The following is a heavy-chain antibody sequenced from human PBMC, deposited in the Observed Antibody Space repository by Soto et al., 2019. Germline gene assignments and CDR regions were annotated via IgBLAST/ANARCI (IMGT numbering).Heavy chain of an antibody. J-gene: IGHJ4*02. Sequence: EVQLGETGGDLVQPGGSLRLSCAASGFTVSSNYMSWDRQAPGKGLEWVSVIYSGGETYYADSVKGRFTISRDNSKNSLYLQMNSLRAEDTAVYHCISGLDYWGQGTLVTVSS. CDR1: GFTVSSNY. CDR3: ISGLDY. D-gene: IGHD3-10*01. CDR2: IYSGGET. V-gene: IGHV3-53*02.